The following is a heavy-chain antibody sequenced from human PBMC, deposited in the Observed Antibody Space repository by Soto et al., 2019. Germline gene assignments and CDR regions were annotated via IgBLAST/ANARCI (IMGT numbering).Heavy chain of an antibody. J-gene: IGHJ4*02. D-gene: IGHD2-15*01. V-gene: IGHV1-69*01. Sequence: QVQVVQSGAEVKKPGSSVKVSCKASGGTFSSYAVNWVRQAPEQGLEWMGVINPVFATTHYVQNTHGRVTLPSDPSTGTSYLVLSSLRSAAPSVYYCASYGRRSCSGAPCYPCFDYWCQGTLVTVSS. CDR3: ASYGRRSCSGAPCYPCFDY. CDR1: GGTFSSYA. CDR2: INPVFATT.